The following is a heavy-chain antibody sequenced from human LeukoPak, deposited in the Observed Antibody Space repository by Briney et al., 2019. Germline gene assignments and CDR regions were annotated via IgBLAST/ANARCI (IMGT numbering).Heavy chain of an antibody. CDR1: GFTFDDYA. J-gene: IGHJ3*02. Sequence: GGSLRLSCAASGFTFDDYAMHWVRQAPGKGLEWVSGISWNSGSIGYADSVKGRFTISRDNAKNSLYLQMNSLRAEDTALYYCAKGLQGYSSSPFFDAFDIWGRGTMVTVSS. V-gene: IGHV3-9*01. D-gene: IGHD6-13*01. CDR2: ISWNSGSI. CDR3: AKGLQGYSSSPFFDAFDI.